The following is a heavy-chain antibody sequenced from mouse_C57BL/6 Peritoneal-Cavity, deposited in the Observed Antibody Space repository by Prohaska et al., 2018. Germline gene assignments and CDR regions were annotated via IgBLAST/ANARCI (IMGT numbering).Heavy chain of an antibody. J-gene: IGHJ1*03. Sequence: HGKGLEWIGDINPNNGGTIYNQKFKGKATLTVDKSSSTAYMELRSLTSEDTAVYYCARGENYYGSSYGYFDVWGTGTTVTVSS. V-gene: IGHV1-18*01. CDR3: ARGENYYGSSYGYFDV. CDR2: INPNNGGT. D-gene: IGHD1-1*01.